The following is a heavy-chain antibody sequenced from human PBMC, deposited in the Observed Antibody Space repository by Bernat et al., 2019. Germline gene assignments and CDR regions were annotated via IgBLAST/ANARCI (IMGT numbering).Heavy chain of an antibody. CDR2: ISGGGGST. V-gene: IGHV3-23*01. CDR3: TREKTTLDY. D-gene: IGHD4-11*01. CDR1: GFTFSSSA. J-gene: IGHJ4*02. Sequence: EVQLLESGGGLVQPGGSLRLSCVASGFTFSSSAMIWVRQAPGKGLEWVSAISGGGGSTYYADSVKGRFAISRDNAKNTLYLQMSSLRAEDTGLYYCTREKTTLDYWGRGTLVTVSS.